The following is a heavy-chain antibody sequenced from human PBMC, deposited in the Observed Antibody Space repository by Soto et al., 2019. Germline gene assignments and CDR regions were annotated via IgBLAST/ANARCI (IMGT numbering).Heavy chain of an antibody. V-gene: IGHV3-21*01. CDR1: AFTFSNYY. J-gene: IGHJ5*02. CDR3: ARGNLWFDP. CDR2: IGTSTTYI. Sequence: GGSLRLACAASAFTFSNYYMNWVRQAPGKGLEWVSSIGTSTTYIYYADSVKGRFTISRDNAKNSLYLQMNSLRAEDTAVYYCARGNLWFDPWGQGTLVTVSS.